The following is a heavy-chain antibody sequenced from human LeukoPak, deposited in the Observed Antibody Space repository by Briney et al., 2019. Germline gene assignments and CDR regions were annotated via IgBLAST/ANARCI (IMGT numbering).Heavy chain of an antibody. CDR2: ISGYNGNT. D-gene: IGHD3-10*01. CDR1: GYTFTSYG. CDR3: ARANMVRGVGSFFDRNWFDP. J-gene: IGHJ5*02. V-gene: IGHV1-18*01. Sequence: ASVKVSCKASGYTFTSYGISWVRQAPGQGLEWMGWISGYNGNTKYAQKLQGKVTMTTDTSTSTAYMELRSLRSDDTAVYYCARANMVRGVGSFFDRNWFDPWGQGTLVTVSS.